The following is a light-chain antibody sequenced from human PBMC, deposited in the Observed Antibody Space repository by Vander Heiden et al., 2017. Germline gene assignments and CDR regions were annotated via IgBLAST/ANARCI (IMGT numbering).Light chain of an antibody. CDR3: QQSYSTPLT. CDR2: AAS. V-gene: IGKV1-39*01. CDR1: QSISSY. J-gene: IGKJ4*01. Sequence: DIQMTQSPSSLSASLGDRVTITCRASQSISSYLYWYQQKPGKAPKLLIYAASSMQSGVPSRFSGSGSGTDFTLTIISLQPEDFAAYYCQQSYSTPLTFGGWTKVEIK.